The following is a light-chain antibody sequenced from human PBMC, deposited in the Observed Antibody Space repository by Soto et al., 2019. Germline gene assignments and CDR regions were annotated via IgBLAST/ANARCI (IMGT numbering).Light chain of an antibody. CDR2: GAS. V-gene: IGKV3-20*01. J-gene: IGKJ1*01. Sequence: EIVMTQSPGTLSLSPGERATLSCRASQRITSSFLAWYQQKPGQAPRLLIYGASNRATGIPARFSGSGSGTDFTLTISRLETEDFAVYFCQQYGSSPWTFGQGTKVEIK. CDR3: QQYGSSPWT. CDR1: QRITSSF.